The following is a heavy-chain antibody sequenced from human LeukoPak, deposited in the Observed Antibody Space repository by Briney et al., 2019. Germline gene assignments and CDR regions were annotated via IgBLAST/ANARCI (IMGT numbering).Heavy chain of an antibody. Sequence: GGSLRHPRTASGLNFSSFWMHCVRQPPGKGPVWESRINSDWSSTNYADSAQRRFTISRDNAKNTVHLQMNSLRVEDTAVGYCARVGGSGNAYFYWGQGTLVTVSS. J-gene: IGHJ4*02. D-gene: IGHD2/OR15-2a*01. CDR2: INSDWSST. CDR3: ARVGGSGNAYFY. CDR1: GLNFSSFW. V-gene: IGHV3-74*01.